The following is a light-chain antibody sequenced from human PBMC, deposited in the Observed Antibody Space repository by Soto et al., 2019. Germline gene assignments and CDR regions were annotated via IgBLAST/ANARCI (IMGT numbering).Light chain of an antibody. J-gene: IGKJ1*01. Sequence: DFQMTQSPSTLSASVGDRVTITCRASQNIRSRLAWFQQKPGKAPKLLIYDASSLESGVPQRFSGSGSGTEFTLTISSLQPDDFATYYCQHYNAYSWAFGQGTKVDIK. CDR1: QNIRSR. CDR2: DAS. V-gene: IGKV1-5*01. CDR3: QHYNAYSWA.